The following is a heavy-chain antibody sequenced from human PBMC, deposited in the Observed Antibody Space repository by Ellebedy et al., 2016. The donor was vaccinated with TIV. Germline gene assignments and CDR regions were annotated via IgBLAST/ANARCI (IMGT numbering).Heavy chain of an antibody. CDR1: GYTFTAYY. D-gene: IGHD2-2*01. CDR3: ARVDIVVVPAAAAHYFDD. V-gene: IGHV1-2*02. CDR2: INTNSGGP. Sequence: AASVKVSCKASGYTFTAYYLHWVRQAPGQGLEWVGWINTNSGGPNYAQKFQDSVTMTRDTSISTAYMELSRLTSDDTAVYYCARVDIVVVPAAAAHYFDDWGQGTLVAVSS. J-gene: IGHJ4*02.